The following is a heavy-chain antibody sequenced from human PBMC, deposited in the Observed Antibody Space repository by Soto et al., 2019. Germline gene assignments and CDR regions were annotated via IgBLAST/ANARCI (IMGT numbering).Heavy chain of an antibody. Sequence: ASVKVSCKASGYTFTSYGISWVRQAPGQGLEWMGIINPSGGSTSYAQKFQGRVTMTRDTSTSTVYMELSSLRSEDTAVYYCARGKSAHYGMDVWGQGTTVTVSS. J-gene: IGHJ6*02. CDR3: ARGKSAHYGMDV. CDR2: INPSGGST. V-gene: IGHV1-46*01. CDR1: GYTFTSYG.